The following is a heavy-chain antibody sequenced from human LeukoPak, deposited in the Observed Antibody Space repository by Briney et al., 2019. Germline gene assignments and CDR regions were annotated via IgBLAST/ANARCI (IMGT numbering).Heavy chain of an antibody. CDR3: ASFGPNYGSVDY. D-gene: IGHD3-10*01. Sequence: SETLSLTCSVSGASVSDGNYYWSWIRQPPGKGLEWIGYIYYSGSTNYNPSLKSRVTISVDTSKNQFSLKLSSVTAADTAVYYCASFGPNYGSVDYWGQGTLVTVSS. CDR1: GASVSDGNYY. CDR2: IYYSGST. V-gene: IGHV4-61*01. J-gene: IGHJ4*02.